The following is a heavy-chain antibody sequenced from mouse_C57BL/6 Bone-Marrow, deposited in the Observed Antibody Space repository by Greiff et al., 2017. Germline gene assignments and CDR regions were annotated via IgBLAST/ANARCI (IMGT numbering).Heavy chain of an antibody. D-gene: IGHD2-1*01. J-gene: IGHJ1*03. CDR2: IDPNDGGT. CDR1: GYTFTSYW. V-gene: IGHV1-59*01. Sequence: VQLQQPGAELVRPGASVKLSCKASGYTFTSYWMHWVKQRPGQGLEWIGVIDPNDGGTNYNQKFKGKATLTVDQSSSTAYMQRSSLTSEDSAVYYWAGVNYEGYGSIDVWGTGTSVTVSS. CDR3: AGVNYEGYGSIDV.